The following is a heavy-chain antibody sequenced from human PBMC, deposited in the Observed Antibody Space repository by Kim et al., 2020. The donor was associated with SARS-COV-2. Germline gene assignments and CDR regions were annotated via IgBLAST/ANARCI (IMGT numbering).Heavy chain of an antibody. V-gene: IGHV3-30*02. CDR3: AKVRIAASSYYGMDV. Sequence: ESVEGRFTNSRDNSKNTLYLQMNSMRAEDTAVYYCAKVRIAASSYYGMDVWGQGTTVTVSS. D-gene: IGHD6-6*01. J-gene: IGHJ6*02.